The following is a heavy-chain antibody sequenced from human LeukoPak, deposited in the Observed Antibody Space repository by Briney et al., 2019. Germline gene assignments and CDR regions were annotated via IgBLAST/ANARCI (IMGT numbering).Heavy chain of an antibody. D-gene: IGHD2-2*01. V-gene: IGHV3-21*01. J-gene: IGHJ3*02. CDR1: GFTFSSYS. CDR2: ISSSSSYI. CDR3: ARHGARVVALGAFDI. Sequence: GGSLRLSCAASGFTFSSYSTNWVRQAPGKGLEWVSSISSSSSYIYYADSVKGRFTISRDNAKNSLYLQMNSLRAEDTAVYYCARHGARVVALGAFDIWGQGTMVTVSS.